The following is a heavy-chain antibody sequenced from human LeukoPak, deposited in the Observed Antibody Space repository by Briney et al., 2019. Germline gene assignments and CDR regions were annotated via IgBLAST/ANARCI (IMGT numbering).Heavy chain of an antibody. Sequence: GGSLRLSCAASGFTFSSYWMSWVRQAPGKGLEWVANIKQDGSEKYYVDSVKGRFTISRGNAKNSLYLQMNSLRAEDTAVYYCARDGASSGWYRGWLNYWGQGTLVTVSS. J-gene: IGHJ4*02. CDR3: ARDGASSGWYRGWLNY. D-gene: IGHD6-19*01. V-gene: IGHV3-7*01. CDR2: IKQDGSEK. CDR1: GFTFSSYW.